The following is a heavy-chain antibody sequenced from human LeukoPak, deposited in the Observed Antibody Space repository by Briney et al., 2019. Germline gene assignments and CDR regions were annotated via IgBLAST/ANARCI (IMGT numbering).Heavy chain of an antibody. V-gene: IGHV3-23*01. CDR2: ITGSGGTT. D-gene: IGHD3-16*02. Sequence: PGGSLRLSCAASGFTLSSYTMSWVRQAPGKGLEWVSSITGSGGTTYYADSVKGRFTVSRDNSKNTLYLQMNSLTAEDAAVYYCAKDVWENYHTWGSYRSDYWGQGTLVTVSS. CDR1: GFTLSSYT. CDR3: AKDVWENYHTWGSYRSDY. J-gene: IGHJ4*02.